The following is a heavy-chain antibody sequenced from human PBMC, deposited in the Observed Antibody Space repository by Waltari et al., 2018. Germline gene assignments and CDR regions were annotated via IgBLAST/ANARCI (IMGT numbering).Heavy chain of an antibody. Sequence: QVQLQESGPGLVKPSGTLSPTSAVSGASLSSNYWWSWVRQSPGKGLEWIGQIHHSGRTYSTPSLKSRITISVDKSKNQFSLNLSSVNDADTAVYYCAADRGNGLYFDYWGQGTLVTVSS. J-gene: IGHJ4*02. CDR2: IHHSGRT. D-gene: IGHD2-15*01. CDR1: GASLSSNYW. V-gene: IGHV4-4*02. CDR3: AADRGNGLYFDY.